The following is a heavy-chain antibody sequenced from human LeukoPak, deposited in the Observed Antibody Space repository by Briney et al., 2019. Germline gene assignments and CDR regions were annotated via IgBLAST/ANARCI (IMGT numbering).Heavy chain of an antibody. D-gene: IGHD3-9*01. CDR1: GFTFSSYA. CDR3: AKGYYYILTGYDY. Sequence: SGGSLRLSCAASGFTFSSYAMSWVRQAPGKGLEWVSAISGSGGSSYYADSVKGRFTISRDNSKNTLYLQMNSLRAEDTAVYYCAKGYYYILTGYDYWGQGTLVTVSS. J-gene: IGHJ4*02. CDR2: ISGSGGSS. V-gene: IGHV3-23*01.